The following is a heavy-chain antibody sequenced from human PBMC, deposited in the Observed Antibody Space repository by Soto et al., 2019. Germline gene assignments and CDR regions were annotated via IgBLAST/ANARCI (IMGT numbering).Heavy chain of an antibody. CDR1: GFTFSSYS. V-gene: IGHV3-21*01. J-gene: IGHJ3*02. D-gene: IGHD2-15*01. CDR3: ARGGSRYCSGGSCPPAGGAFDI. Sequence: ESGGGLVKPGGSLRLSCAASGFTFSSYSMNWVRQAPGKGLEWVSSISSSSSYIYYADSVKGRFTISRDNAKNSLYLQMNSLRAEDTAVYYCARGGSRYCSGGSCPPAGGAFDIWGQGTMVTVSS. CDR2: ISSSSSYI.